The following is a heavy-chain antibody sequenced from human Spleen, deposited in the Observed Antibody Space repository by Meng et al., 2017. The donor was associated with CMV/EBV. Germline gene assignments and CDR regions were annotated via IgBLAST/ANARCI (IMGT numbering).Heavy chain of an antibody. D-gene: IGHD6-6*01. CDR2: IKEDGSEE. Sequence: GESLKISCTASGFTFSNYWMTWVRQAPGKGLEWVANIKEDGSEEYYVDSVKGRFTISRDNANNFLYLHMNSLSAEDTAVYYCARDWGSSSDYFDCWGQGTLVTVSS. J-gene: IGHJ4*02. V-gene: IGHV3-7*01. CDR1: GFTFSNYW. CDR3: ARDWGSSSDYFDC.